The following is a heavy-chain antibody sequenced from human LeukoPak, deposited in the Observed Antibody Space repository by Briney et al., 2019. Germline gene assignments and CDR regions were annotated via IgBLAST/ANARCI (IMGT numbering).Heavy chain of an antibody. CDR2: INPNSGGT. D-gene: IGHD2-15*01. J-gene: IGHJ4*02. V-gene: IGHV1-2*02. Sequence: ASVKVSCMASGYTFTGYYMHWVRQAPGQGLEWMGWINPNSGGTNYAQKFQGRVTMTRDTSISTAYMELSRLRSDDTAVYYCARDLRMGYCSGGSCYPGAYWGQGTLVTVSS. CDR1: GYTFTGYY. CDR3: ARDLRMGYCSGGSCYPGAY.